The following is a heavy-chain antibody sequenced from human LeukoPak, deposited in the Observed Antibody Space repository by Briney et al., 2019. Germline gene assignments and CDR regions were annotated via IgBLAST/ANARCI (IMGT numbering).Heavy chain of an antibody. CDR1: GYTFTGYY. J-gene: IGHJ6*03. CDR2: INPNSGGT. CDR3: ARAGSYCSGGSCYRGGYYYYYMDV. Sequence: ASAKVSCKASGYTFTGYYMHWVRQAPGQGLEWMGWINPNSGGTNYAQKFQGRVTMTRDTSISTAYMELSRLRSDDTAVYYCARAGSYCSGGSCYRGGYYYYYMDVWGKGTTVTVSS. D-gene: IGHD2-15*01. V-gene: IGHV1-2*02.